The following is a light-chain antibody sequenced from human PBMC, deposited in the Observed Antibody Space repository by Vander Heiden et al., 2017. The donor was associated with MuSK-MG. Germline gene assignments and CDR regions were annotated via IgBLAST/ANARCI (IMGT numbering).Light chain of an antibody. J-gene: IGKJ2*01. CDR2: AAS. CDR1: QSISSY. V-gene: IGKV1-39*01. Sequence: DIQTTQSPSSLSASVGDRVTITCRASQSISSYLNWYQQKPGRAPKLLIYAASSLQSGVPSRFSGSGSATAFTLTISRLPPEDFVTVYCRQSDSTRYTFGQGTKMEIK. CDR3: RQSDSTRYT.